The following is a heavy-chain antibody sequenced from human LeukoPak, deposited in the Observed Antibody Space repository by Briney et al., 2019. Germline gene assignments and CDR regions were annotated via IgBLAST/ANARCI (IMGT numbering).Heavy chain of an antibody. D-gene: IGHD6-13*01. CDR3: AREAGTNYYFYYYMEV. V-gene: IGHV4-61*02. Sequence: SETLSLTCTVSGGSISSGSYYWTWIRQPAGKGLEWIGRVYTSGTTNYNPSLKSRVTISVDTSKNQFSLELSSVTAADTAVYYCAREAGTNYYFYYYMEVWGKGTTVTVSS. CDR2: VYTSGTT. CDR1: GGSISSGSYY. J-gene: IGHJ6*03.